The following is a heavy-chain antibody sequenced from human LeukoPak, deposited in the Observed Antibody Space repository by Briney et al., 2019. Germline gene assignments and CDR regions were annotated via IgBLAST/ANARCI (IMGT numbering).Heavy chain of an antibody. CDR1: GFGFSSYT. V-gene: IGHV3-21*01. D-gene: IGHD3-10*01. CDR3: ARGRFGEHLFDY. CDR2: LSGTSSYT. Sequence: GGSLRLSCAASGFGFSSYTMSWVRQAPGKGLEWVSSLSGTSSYTYYADSVKGRFTISRDNAKNSLYLQINSLRAEDTVVYCDARGRFGEHLFDYWGEGTLVTVSS. J-gene: IGHJ4*02.